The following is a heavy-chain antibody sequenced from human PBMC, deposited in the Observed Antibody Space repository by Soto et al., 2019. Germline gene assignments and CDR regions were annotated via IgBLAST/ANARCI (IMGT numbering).Heavy chain of an antibody. CDR1: GGTFSSYT. Sequence: QVQLVQSGAEVKKPGSSVKVSCKASGGTFSSYTIDWVRQAPGQGLEWMGRIIAILGIANYAQQFQGRVTITADKSARTAYTRLSILISEVTAVDYGARFQTGASVDYSRQGQWVTVSS. V-gene: IGHV1-69*02. D-gene: IGHD7-27*01. CDR2: IIAILGIA. J-gene: IGHJ4*02. CDR3: ARFQTGASVDY.